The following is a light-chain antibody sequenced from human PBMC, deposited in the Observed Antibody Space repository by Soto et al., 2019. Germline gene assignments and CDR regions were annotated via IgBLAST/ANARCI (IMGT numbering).Light chain of an antibody. CDR1: QSVSSNY. J-gene: IGKJ2*01. CDR2: GAS. Sequence: EIVLTQSPGTLSLSPGERATLSCRASQSVSSNYLAWYQQKPGQTPRLLIYGASSRATGIPDRFSGSGSGTDFTLTISRLEPEDFAVYYCQQYGSSPYTCGPGTKLEIK. V-gene: IGKV3-20*01. CDR3: QQYGSSPYT.